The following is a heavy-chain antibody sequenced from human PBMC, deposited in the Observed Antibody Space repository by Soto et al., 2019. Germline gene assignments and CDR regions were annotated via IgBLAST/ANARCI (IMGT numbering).Heavy chain of an antibody. V-gene: IGHV5-51*01. Sequence: PGESLKISCKGSGYSFTSYWIGWVRQMPGKGLEWMGIIYPGDSDTRYSPSFQGQVTISADKSISTAYLQWSSLKASDTAMYYCARLDYDILTGYGPIDYWGQGTLVTVSS. D-gene: IGHD3-9*01. CDR2: IYPGDSDT. CDR3: ARLDYDILTGYGPIDY. CDR1: GYSFTSYW. J-gene: IGHJ4*02.